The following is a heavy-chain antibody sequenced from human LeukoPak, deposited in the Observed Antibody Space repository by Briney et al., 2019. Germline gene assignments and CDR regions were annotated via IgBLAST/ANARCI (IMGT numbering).Heavy chain of an antibody. CDR2: IYYRGST. J-gene: IGHJ4*02. CDR1: GGSFTSDSSY. D-gene: IGHD6-6*01. Sequence: PSETLSLTCTVSGGSFTSDSSYWSWIRQPPGKGLEWIGYIYYRGSTNYNPSLKSRVSMSIDTSKNHFSLKLSSLTAADTAVYYCARDRLGIPPDYWGQGTLVTVSS. V-gene: IGHV4-61*03. CDR3: ARDRLGIPPDY.